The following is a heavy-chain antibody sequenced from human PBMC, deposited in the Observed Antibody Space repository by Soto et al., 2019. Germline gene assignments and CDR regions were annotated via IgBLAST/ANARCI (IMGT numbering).Heavy chain of an antibody. CDR1: GGSISSSSYY. J-gene: IGHJ4*02. Sequence: SETLSLTCTVSGGSISSSSYYWGWIRQPPGKGLEWIGYIYHSGSTYYNPSLKSRVTISVDRSKNQFSLKLSSVTAADTAVYYCARHRGSGTYYDCFDYWGQGTLVTSPQ. V-gene: IGHV4-39*01. CDR2: IYHSGST. D-gene: IGHD3-3*01. CDR3: ARHRGSGTYYDCFDY.